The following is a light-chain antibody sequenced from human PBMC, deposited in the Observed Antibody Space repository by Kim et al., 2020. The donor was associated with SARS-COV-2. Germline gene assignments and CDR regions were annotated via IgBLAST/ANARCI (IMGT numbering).Light chain of an antibody. CDR2: AAS. J-gene: IGKJ1*01. CDR1: QSISSY. CDR3: QRYYNYPPA. V-gene: IGKV1-8*01. Sequence: AIRMTQSPSSFSASTGDRVTITCRASQSISSYLAWYQQKPGKAPKLLFYAASTLQCEVPSRFGGNGSGTDFTLTISCLQYEAFATYYCQRYYNYPPAVGQGTKLDIK.